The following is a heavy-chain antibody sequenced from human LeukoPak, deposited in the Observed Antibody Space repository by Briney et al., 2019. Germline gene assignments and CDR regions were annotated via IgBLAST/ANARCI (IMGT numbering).Heavy chain of an antibody. V-gene: IGHV4-39*07. Sequence: SETLSLTCTVSGGSISSSSYYWGWIRQPPGKGLEWIGNICFSGSTYHNPSLKSRVAISVDTSKNQFSLKMSSVTAADTAVYYCARPRVPDDILTGYYPNWFDPWGQGTLVTVSS. CDR3: ARPRVPDDILTGYYPNWFDP. CDR2: ICFSGST. CDR1: GGSISSSSYY. D-gene: IGHD3-9*01. J-gene: IGHJ5*02.